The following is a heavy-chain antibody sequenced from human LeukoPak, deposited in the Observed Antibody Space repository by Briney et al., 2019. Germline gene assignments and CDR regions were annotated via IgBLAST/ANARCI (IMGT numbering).Heavy chain of an antibody. Sequence: GGSLRLSCAASGFTFSSYGMHWVRQAPGKGLEGVAVIWYDGSNKYYADSVKGRFTISRDNSKNTLYLQMNSLRAEDTAVYYCAKAAVDSRGYYYYYYYMDVWGKGTTVTVSS. V-gene: IGHV3-33*06. CDR3: AKAAVDSRGYYYYYYYMDV. J-gene: IGHJ6*03. CDR1: GFTFSSYG. CDR2: IWYDGSNK. D-gene: IGHD6-13*01.